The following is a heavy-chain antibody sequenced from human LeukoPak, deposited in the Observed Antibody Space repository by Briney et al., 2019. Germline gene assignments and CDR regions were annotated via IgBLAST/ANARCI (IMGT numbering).Heavy chain of an antibody. V-gene: IGHV3-11*01. CDR3: ARAPAAAGFYYYYGMDV. J-gene: IGHJ6*02. CDR2: ISSSGSTI. D-gene: IGHD6-13*01. Sequence: GGCLRLSCAASGFTFSDYYMSWIRQAPGKGLEWVSYISSSGSTIYYADSVKGRFTISRDNAKNSLYLQMNSLRAEDTAVYYCARAPAAAGFYYYYGMDVWGQGTTVTVSS. CDR1: GFTFSDYY.